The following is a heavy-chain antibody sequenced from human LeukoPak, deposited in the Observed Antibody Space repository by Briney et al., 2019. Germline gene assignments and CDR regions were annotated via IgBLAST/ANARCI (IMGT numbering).Heavy chain of an antibody. CDR1: GGSITSYY. V-gene: IGHV4-4*07. Sequence: SETLSLACTVSGGSITSYYWTYIRQPAGKGLEWIGRIHTSGSTNYNPSLKSRVTMSVDTSKNQFSLNLSSVTAADTAMYYCAREFSGTSIAARVFDSWGQGTLVTVSS. CDR2: IHTSGST. CDR3: AREFSGTSIAARVFDS. D-gene: IGHD6-6*01. J-gene: IGHJ4*02.